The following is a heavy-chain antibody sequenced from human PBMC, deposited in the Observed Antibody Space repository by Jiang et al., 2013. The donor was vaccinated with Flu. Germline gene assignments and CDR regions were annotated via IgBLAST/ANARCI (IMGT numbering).Heavy chain of an antibody. V-gene: IGHV1-18*01. D-gene: IGHD4-17*01. J-gene: IGHJ2*01. CDR1: GYTFTTYG. CDR2: ISAYYGST. Sequence: SGAEVKKPGASVMVSCKASGYTFTTYGISWVRQAPGQGLEWVGWISAYYGSTNYAQQFQGRVTMTRDTSTSTVYMELNSLRSEDTAVYYCSTVTTSEWYFDLWGLAPWSLSRQ. CDR3: STVTTSEWYFDL.